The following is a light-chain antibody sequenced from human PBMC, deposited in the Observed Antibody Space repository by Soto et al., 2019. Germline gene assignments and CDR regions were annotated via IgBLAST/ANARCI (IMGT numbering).Light chain of an antibody. J-gene: IGKJ5*01. V-gene: IGKV3-15*01. CDR3: QQYKNWPPIT. CDR2: DAS. CDR1: QSVTSS. Sequence: EIVMTQSPATLSVSPGERATLSCRASQSVTSSLACYQQKPGQAPRLLIYDASTRATGIAARFSGGRSGTEFTLSISSLQSEDFAVYCCQQYKNWPPITFGQGTRLEIK.